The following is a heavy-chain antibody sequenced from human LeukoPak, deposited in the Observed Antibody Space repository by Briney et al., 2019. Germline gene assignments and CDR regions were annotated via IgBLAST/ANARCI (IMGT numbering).Heavy chain of an antibody. V-gene: IGHV3-30*03. D-gene: IGHD5-24*01. CDR2: ISYDGSNK. Sequence: LSLTCAVSGGSISSSNWWSWVRQAPGKGLEWVAVISYDGSNKYYADSVKGRFTISRDNSKNTLYLQMNSLRAEDTAVYYCARNPPGWLQADYWGQGTLVTVSS. CDR3: ARNPPGWLQADY. CDR1: GGSISSSN. J-gene: IGHJ4*02.